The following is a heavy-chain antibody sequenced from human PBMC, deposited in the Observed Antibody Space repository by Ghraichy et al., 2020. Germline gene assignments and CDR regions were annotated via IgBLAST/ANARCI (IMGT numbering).Heavy chain of an antibody. CDR1: GGSFSGYY. V-gene: IGHV4-34*01. Sequence: ETLSLTCAVYGGSFSGYYWSWIRQPPGKGLEWIGEINHSGSTNYNPSLKSRVTISVDTSKNQFTLKLSSVTAADTAVYYCARGLRGYSSSWAADYWGQGTLVTVSS. CDR2: INHSGST. J-gene: IGHJ4*02. CDR3: ARGLRGYSSSWAADY. D-gene: IGHD6-13*01.